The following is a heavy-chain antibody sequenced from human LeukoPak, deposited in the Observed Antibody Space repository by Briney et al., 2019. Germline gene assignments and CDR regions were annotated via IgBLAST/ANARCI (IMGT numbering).Heavy chain of an antibody. J-gene: IGHJ4*02. V-gene: IGHV3-48*04. CDR2: ISSSSSTI. CDR1: GFTFSSYS. D-gene: IGHD3-22*01. CDR3: AREGVVVITEYYFDY. Sequence: RSLRLSCAASGFTFSSYSMNWVRQAPGKGLEWVSYISSSSSTIYYADSVKGRFTISRDNAKNSLYLQMNSLRAEDTAVYYCAREGVVVITEYYFDYWGQGTLVTVSS.